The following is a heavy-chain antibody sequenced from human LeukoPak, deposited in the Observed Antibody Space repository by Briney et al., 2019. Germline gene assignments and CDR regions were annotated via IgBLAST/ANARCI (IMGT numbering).Heavy chain of an antibody. D-gene: IGHD3-10*01. V-gene: IGHV3-30-3*01. CDR3: ARDRTSGLLWFGEYLTYPERYFDY. Sequence: GGSLRLSCAASGFTFSSYAMHWVRQAPGKGLEWVAVISYDGSNKYYADSVKGRFTISRDNSKNTLYLQMNSLRAEDTAVYYCARDRTSGLLWFGEYLTYPERYFDYWGQGTLVTVSS. CDR2: ISYDGSNK. J-gene: IGHJ4*02. CDR1: GFTFSSYA.